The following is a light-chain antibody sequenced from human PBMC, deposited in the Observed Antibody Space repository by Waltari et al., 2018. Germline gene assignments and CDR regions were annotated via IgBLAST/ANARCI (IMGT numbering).Light chain of an antibody. CDR2: GAT. Sequence: EKVLTQSPATLSVSPGETATLSCRASQSVSDNVAWYQQKPGHPPRRLIYGATSRAPGVPGRFRGTGSGTQFTLTISRLQSEDFAVYFCEQYSDPPPWTFGQGTKVELK. CDR1: QSVSDN. J-gene: IGKJ1*01. CDR3: EQYSDPPPWT. V-gene: IGKV3-15*01.